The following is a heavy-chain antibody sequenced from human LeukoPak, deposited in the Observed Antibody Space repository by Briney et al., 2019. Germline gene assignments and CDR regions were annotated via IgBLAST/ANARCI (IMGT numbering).Heavy chain of an antibody. V-gene: IGHV4-39*01. CDR1: GGSISSSSYY. J-gene: IGHJ3*02. Sequence: SETLSLTCTASGGSISSSSYYWGWIRQPPGKGLEWIGSIYYSGSTYYNPSLKSRVTISVDTSKNQFSLKLSSVTAADTAVYYCARLNYGDYDKAFDIWGQGTMVTVSS. CDR3: ARLNYGDYDKAFDI. CDR2: IYYSGST. D-gene: IGHD4-17*01.